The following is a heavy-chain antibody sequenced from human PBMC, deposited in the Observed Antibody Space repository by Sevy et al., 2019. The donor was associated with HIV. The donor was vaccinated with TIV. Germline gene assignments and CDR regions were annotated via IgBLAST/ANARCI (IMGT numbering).Heavy chain of an antibody. Sequence: GGSLKLSCAASGFTVSRNYMSWVRQAPGKGLEWVSVIYSDGKTFYADSVQDRFTISRDNSKNTLYLQMNSLRAEDTAVYYCAGWSSAWTLFDYWGQGTLVTVSS. J-gene: IGHJ4*02. CDR1: GFTVSRNY. CDR3: AGWSSAWTLFDY. D-gene: IGHD6-19*01. CDR2: IYSDGKT. V-gene: IGHV3-66*01.